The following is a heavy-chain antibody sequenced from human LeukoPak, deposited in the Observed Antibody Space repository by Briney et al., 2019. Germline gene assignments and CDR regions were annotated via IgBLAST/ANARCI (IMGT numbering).Heavy chain of an antibody. CDR3: VTNSIGYCSGGNCYQVSDS. J-gene: IGHJ4*02. CDR2: IYYSGSI. CDR1: GGSISSYY. D-gene: IGHD2-15*01. V-gene: IGHV4-59*12. Sequence: KSSETLSLTCTVSGGSISSYYWSWIRQPPGKGLEWIGYIYYSGSINYNPSLKSRVTISVDKSKKQFSLNLSSVTAADTAVYYCVTNSIGYCSGGNCYQVSDSWGQGSLVTVSS.